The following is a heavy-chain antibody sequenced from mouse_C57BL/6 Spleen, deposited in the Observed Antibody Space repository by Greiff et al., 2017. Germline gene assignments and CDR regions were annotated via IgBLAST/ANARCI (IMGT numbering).Heavy chain of an antibody. J-gene: IGHJ2*01. CDR2: IYPGSGNT. Sequence: VQLQQSGAELVRPGASVKLSCKASGYTFTDYYINWVKQRPGQGLEWIARIYPGSGNTYYNEKFTGKATLTAEKSSSTAYMQLSSLTSEDSAVYFCARGGPVDWGQGTTLTVSS. CDR1: GYTFTDYY. V-gene: IGHV1-76*01. CDR3: ARGGPVD.